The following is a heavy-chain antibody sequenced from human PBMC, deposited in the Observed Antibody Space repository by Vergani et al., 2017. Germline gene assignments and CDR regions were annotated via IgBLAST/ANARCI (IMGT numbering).Heavy chain of an antibody. Sequence: EVQLQESGGGLVKPGGSLRVSCAASGFTFSSYAMSWVRQVPGKGLEWVSGISGSGGNTYYANSVKGRFTISRDNSKNTLYLQMNSLRAEDTAVYYCAKGATTVTTYWGQGTLVTVSS. J-gene: IGHJ4*02. D-gene: IGHD4-17*01. V-gene: IGHV3-23*01. CDR1: GFTFSSYA. CDR3: AKGATTVTTY. CDR2: ISGSGGNT.